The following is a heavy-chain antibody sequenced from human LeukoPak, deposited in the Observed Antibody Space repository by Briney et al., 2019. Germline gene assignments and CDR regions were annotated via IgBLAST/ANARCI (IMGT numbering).Heavy chain of an antibody. CDR2: IKQDGSEK. CDR3: ARTRRSDFWSGYYYYFDY. J-gene: IGHJ4*02. Sequence: GGSLRLSCAASGFTFSSYWMSWVRQAPGKGLEWVANIKQDGSEKYYVVSVNGRFTISRDNAKNSLYLQMNSLRAEDTAVYYCARTRRSDFWSGYYYYFDYWGQGTLVTVSS. D-gene: IGHD3-3*01. V-gene: IGHV3-7*03. CDR1: GFTFSSYW.